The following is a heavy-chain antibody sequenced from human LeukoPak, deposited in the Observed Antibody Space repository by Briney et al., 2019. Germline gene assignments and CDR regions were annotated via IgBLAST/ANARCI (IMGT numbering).Heavy chain of an antibody. CDR1: GFTFSSYG. D-gene: IGHD2-21*02. V-gene: IGHV3-23*01. CDR3: AKACGGGCYSTFDF. CDR2: ISSSGDST. J-gene: IGHJ4*02. Sequence: GGSLRLSCAATGFTFSSYGMSWVRQAPGKGLEWVSTISSSGDSTYYADSMKGRFTISRDNSKNTLYLQMNSLRAEDTAVYYCAKACGGGCYSTFDFWGQGTLVTVSS.